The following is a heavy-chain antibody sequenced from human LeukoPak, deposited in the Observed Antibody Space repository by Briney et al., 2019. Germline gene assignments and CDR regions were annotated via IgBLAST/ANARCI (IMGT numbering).Heavy chain of an antibody. J-gene: IGHJ4*02. CDR2: IYYSGST. CDR3: ARTPGDYPGYFDY. V-gene: IGHV4-59*01. CDR1: GGSISSYY. D-gene: IGHD3-16*01. Sequence: SETLSLTCTVSGGSISSYYWSWIRQPPGKGLEWIGYIYYSGSTNYNPSLKSRVTISVDTSKNQFSLKLSSVTAADTAVYYCARTPGDYPGYFDYWGQGTLVTVSS.